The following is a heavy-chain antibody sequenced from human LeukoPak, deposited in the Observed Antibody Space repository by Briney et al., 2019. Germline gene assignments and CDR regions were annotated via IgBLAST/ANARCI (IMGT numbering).Heavy chain of an antibody. V-gene: IGHV3-64*01. Sequence: GGSLRLSCAASEFTFSRYSLHWVRQAPGKGLEYVSAISSDGGSTYYGNSAKGRFIISRDNSKNTLYLQMGSLRAEDMAVYYCAVKDFGDYEDAFDLWGQGTMVTVSS. J-gene: IGHJ3*01. CDR1: EFTFSRYS. CDR2: ISSDGGST. CDR3: AVKDFGDYEDAFDL. D-gene: IGHD4-17*01.